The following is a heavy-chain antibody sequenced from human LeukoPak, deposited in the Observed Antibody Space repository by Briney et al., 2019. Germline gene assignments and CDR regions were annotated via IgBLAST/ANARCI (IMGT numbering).Heavy chain of an antibody. J-gene: IGHJ3*02. Sequence: GVSLRLSCGGSGITVRNNFISWIRQAPGKGLEWVSRISTGGTTNYADSVKGTFTLSRDNSKNTVYLQMNSLRAEDTAVYYCARYSESTGYRPGGFDIWGQGTMVTVSS. CDR2: ISTGGTT. V-gene: IGHV3-66*01. CDR1: GITVRNNF. CDR3: ARYSESTGYRPGGFDI. D-gene: IGHD3-22*01.